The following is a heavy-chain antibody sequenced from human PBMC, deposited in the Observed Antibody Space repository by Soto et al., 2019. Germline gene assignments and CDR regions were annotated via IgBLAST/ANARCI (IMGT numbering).Heavy chain of an antibody. Sequence: EVQLVESGGGLVQPGGSLRLSCAASGFTFSSYWMSWVPQPPGKGLEWVATIKQDGSEKYYVGPVRGRFTISRDNSKNSLYLQMNSLRAEDTAVYYCASTRGAYSSSADFDYWGQGILVTVSS. CDR3: ASTRGAYSSSADFDY. J-gene: IGHJ4*02. CDR2: IKQDGSEK. V-gene: IGHV3-7*01. CDR1: GFTFSSYW. D-gene: IGHD6-6*01.